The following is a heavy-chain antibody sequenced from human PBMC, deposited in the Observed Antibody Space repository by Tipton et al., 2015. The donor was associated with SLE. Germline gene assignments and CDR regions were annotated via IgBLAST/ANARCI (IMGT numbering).Heavy chain of an antibody. CDR3: ARTLDALDI. CDR2: INHGGST. J-gene: IGHJ3*02. CDR1: GGSFSGYY. V-gene: IGHV4-34*01. Sequence: TLSLTCAVYGGSFSGYYWTWIRQPPGKGLEWIGEINHGGSTNYNPSLKSRVTISEDTSKNQFSLKLTAVTAADTAVYYCARTLDALDIWGQGTMVTVSS.